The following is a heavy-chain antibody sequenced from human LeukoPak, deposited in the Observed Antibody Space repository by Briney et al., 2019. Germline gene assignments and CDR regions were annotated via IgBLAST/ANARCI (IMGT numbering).Heavy chain of an antibody. CDR3: VYSSAWLFFDH. V-gene: IGHV3-53*01. CDR2: IYRGGST. CDR1: GFTVSNNY. Sequence: GRSLRLSCAASGFTVSNNYMTWVRQAPGKGLEWVSVIYRGGSTYYADSVKGRFTISRDNPKNTLDLQMNSLRAEDTAVYYCVYSSAWLFFDHWGQGTLVTVSS. D-gene: IGHD6-19*01. J-gene: IGHJ4*02.